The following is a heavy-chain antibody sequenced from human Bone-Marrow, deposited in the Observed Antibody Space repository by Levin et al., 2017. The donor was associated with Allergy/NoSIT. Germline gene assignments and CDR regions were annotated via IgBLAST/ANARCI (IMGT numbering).Heavy chain of an antibody. Sequence: PGGSLRLSCAASGFTFSSYAMHWVRQAPGKGLEWVAVISYDGSNKYYADSVKGRFTISRDNSKNTLYLQMNSLRAEDTAVYYCARSLGYCSGGSWRTRNATYSPWFDPWGQGTLVTVSS. V-gene: IGHV3-30-3*01. CDR2: ISYDGSNK. CDR3: ARSLGYCSGGSWRTRNATYSPWFDP. D-gene: IGHD2-15*01. CDR1: GFTFSSYA. J-gene: IGHJ5*02.